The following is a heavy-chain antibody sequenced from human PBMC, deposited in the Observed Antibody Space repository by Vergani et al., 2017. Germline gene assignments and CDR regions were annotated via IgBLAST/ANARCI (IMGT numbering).Heavy chain of an antibody. J-gene: IGHJ6*03. D-gene: IGHD2-2*01. V-gene: IGHV3-30*02. CDR1: GFTFSSYG. Sequence: VQLVESGGGLVQPGGSLRLSCAASGFTFSSYGMHWVRQAPGKGLEWVAFIRYDGSNKYYADSVKGRFTISRDNSKNTLYLQMNSLRAEDTAVYYCAKGASLHCSSTSCYGYHYYYYYMDVWGKGP. CDR3: AKGASLHCSSTSCYGYHYYYYYMDV. CDR2: IRYDGSNK.